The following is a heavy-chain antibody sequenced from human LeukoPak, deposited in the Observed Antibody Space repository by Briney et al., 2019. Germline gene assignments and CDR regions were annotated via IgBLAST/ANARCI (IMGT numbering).Heavy chain of an antibody. CDR2: MYPGDSDT. Sequence: GESLKISCKGFGYTVTNYGSGGVRQMPGKGREGVGIMYPGDSDTRYSPSFQGQVTISAATSIRTDYLQWRSLKASDTALYSCARRRDEGGYKDIFDIWGQGTMVTVSS. D-gene: IGHD5-18*01. CDR1: GYTVTNYG. V-gene: IGHV5-51*01. CDR3: ARRRDEGGYKDIFDI. J-gene: IGHJ3*02.